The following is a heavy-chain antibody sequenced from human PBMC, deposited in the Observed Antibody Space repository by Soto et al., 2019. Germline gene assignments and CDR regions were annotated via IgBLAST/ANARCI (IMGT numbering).Heavy chain of an antibody. CDR1: GITFSSYD. D-gene: IGHD3-22*01. CDR2: ISYDGSNK. CDR3: ANRSDSSGTCHFDN. V-gene: IGHV3-30*18. J-gene: IGHJ4*02. Sequence: SLRLSCAASGITFSSYDMHWVRQAPGKGLEWVAVISYDGSNKYYADSVKGRFTISRDNSKNTLYLQMNSLRAEDTAVYYCANRSDSSGTCHFDNWGQGTLVTVSS.